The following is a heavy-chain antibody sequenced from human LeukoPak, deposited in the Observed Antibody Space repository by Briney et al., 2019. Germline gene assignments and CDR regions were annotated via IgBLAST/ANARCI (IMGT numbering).Heavy chain of an antibody. J-gene: IGHJ4*02. V-gene: IGHV3-21*01. Sequence: GGSLRLSCAASGFTFSSYSMNWVRQAPGKGLEWVSSISSSSSYIYYADSVKGRFTISRDNAKNSLYLQMNSLRAEDTAVYYCARVSRVGATPYLDYWGQGTLVTVSS. CDR3: ARVSRVGATPYLDY. CDR2: ISSSSSYI. CDR1: GFTFSSYS. D-gene: IGHD1-26*01.